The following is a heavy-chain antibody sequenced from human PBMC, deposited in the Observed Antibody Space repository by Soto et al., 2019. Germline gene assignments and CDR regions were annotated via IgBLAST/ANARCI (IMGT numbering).Heavy chain of an antibody. J-gene: IGHJ6*02. D-gene: IGHD3-22*01. CDR1: GFSLSTSGVG. V-gene: IGHV2-5*02. CDR2: IYWDDDK. Sequence: QITLKESGPTLVKPTQTLTLTCTFSGFSLSTSGVGVGWIRQPPGKALEWLALIYWDDDKRYSPSLKSKLTITKDTAKTQVVLTMTDMDPVDTATYYCARIGVITTDGHYGMDVWGQGTTVTVSS. CDR3: ARIGVITTDGHYGMDV.